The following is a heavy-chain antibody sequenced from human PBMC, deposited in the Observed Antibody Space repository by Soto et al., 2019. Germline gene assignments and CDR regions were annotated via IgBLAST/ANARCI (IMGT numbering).Heavy chain of an antibody. CDR3: ARSGITIFGVVTPTVHYYYFYGMDV. CDR2: IIPIFGTA. CDR1: GGTFSSYA. D-gene: IGHD3-3*01. Sequence: QVQLVQSGAEVKKPGSSVKVSCKASGGTFSSYAISWVRQAPGQGLEWMGGIIPIFGTANYAQKFQGRVTITADESTSTAYMELISLRSEDTAVYDCARSGITIFGVVTPTVHYYYFYGMDVWGQGTTVTVSS. V-gene: IGHV1-69*01. J-gene: IGHJ6*02.